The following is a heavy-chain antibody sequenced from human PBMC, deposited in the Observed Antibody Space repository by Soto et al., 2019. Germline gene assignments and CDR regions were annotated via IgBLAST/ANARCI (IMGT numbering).Heavy chain of an antibody. V-gene: IGHV1-46*01. Sequence: QVQLVQSGAEVKAPGASVKVACKTSGYTFTNYFVHWVRQAPGQGLEWMGAINPGNRITNYALKFQGRVTMTRDTSTNTVYLELSSLRSEDTAVYSCAKDPNYYDFWAGSYYYHVMDVWGQGTTVTVSS. CDR3: AKDPNYYDFWAGSYYYHVMDV. CDR1: GYTFTNYF. CDR2: INPGNRIT. D-gene: IGHD3-3*01. J-gene: IGHJ6*02.